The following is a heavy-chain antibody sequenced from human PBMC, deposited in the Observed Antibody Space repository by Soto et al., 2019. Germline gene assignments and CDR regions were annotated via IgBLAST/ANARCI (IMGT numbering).Heavy chain of an antibody. D-gene: IGHD3-10*01. J-gene: IGHJ3*02. CDR3: ARGKLDMGFGELPHGWRRAHDAFDI. V-gene: IGHV5-51*01. CDR2: IYPGDSDT. CDR1: GYSFTSYW. Sequence: GESLKISCKGSGYSFTSYWIGWVRQMPGKGLEWMGIIYPGDSDTRYSPSFQGQVTISADKSISTAYLQWSSLKASDTAMYYCARGKLDMGFGELPHGWRRAHDAFDIWGQGTMVTVSS.